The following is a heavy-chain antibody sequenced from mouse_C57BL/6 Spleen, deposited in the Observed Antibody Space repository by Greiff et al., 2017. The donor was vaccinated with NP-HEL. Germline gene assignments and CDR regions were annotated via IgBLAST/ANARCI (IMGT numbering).Heavy chain of an antibody. J-gene: IGHJ4*01. CDR2: SYPGSGST. CDR3: AKGGLRYAMDY. D-gene: IGHD2-2*01. V-gene: IGHV1-55*01. Sequence: QVQLQQPGAELVKPGASVKMSCKASGYTFTSYWITWVKQRPGQGLEWIGDSYPGSGSTNYNEKFKSKATLTVDTSSSTAYMQLSSLTSEDSAVYYCAKGGLRYAMDYWGQGTSVTVSS. CDR1: GYTFTSYW.